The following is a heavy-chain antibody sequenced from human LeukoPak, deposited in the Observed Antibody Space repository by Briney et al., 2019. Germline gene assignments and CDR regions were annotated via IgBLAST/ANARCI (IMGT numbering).Heavy chain of an antibody. CDR2: ISAYKGNT. Sequence: ASVKVSCKASGYTFTSYGISWVRQAPGQGLEWMGWISAYKGNTNYAQKLQGRVTMTTDTSTSTAYMELRSLRSDDTAVYYCARVSSGTLRYYYGMDVWGQGTTVTVSS. CDR3: ARVSSGTLRYYYGMDV. D-gene: IGHD6-25*01. V-gene: IGHV1-18*01. CDR1: GYTFTSYG. J-gene: IGHJ6*02.